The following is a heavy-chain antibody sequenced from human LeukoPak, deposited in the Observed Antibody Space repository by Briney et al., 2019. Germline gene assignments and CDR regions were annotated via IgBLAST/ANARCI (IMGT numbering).Heavy chain of an antibody. CDR2: IYYSGST. D-gene: IGHD3-22*01. Sequence: SETLSLTCTVSGGSISSYYWSWIRQPPGKGLEWIGYIYYSGSTNYNPSLKSRVTISVDTSKNQFSLKLSSVTAADTAVYYCARDPGYYDSSGYYPWGQGTLVTVSS. J-gene: IGHJ5*02. CDR3: ARDPGYYDSSGYYP. CDR1: GGSISSYY. V-gene: IGHV4-59*01.